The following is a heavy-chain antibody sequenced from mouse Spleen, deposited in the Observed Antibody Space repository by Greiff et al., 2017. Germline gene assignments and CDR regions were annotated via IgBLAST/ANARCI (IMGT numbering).Heavy chain of an antibody. CDR1: GYAFSSYW. CDR2: IYPGDGDT. CDR3: ARPSWGHYAMDY. Sequence: QVQLKESGAELVKPGASVKISCKASGYAFSSYWMNWVKQRPGKGLEWIGQIYPGDGDTNYNGKFKGKATLTADKSSSTAYMQLSSLTSEDSAVYFCARPSWGHYAMDYWGQGTSVTVSS. V-gene: IGHV1-80*01. J-gene: IGHJ4*01.